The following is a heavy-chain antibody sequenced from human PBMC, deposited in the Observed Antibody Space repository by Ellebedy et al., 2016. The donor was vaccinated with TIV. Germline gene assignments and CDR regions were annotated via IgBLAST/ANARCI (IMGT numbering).Heavy chain of an antibody. CDR2: ISNSDSSI. Sequence: GGSLRLSCAASGFTFSDYYMSWIRQAPGKGLEWVSYISNSDSSIFYADSVKGRFTISRDNTKNLLYLQMNSLGPEDTAVYYCARDARFIDQQHNWFDPWGQGTLVTVSS. CDR1: GFTFSDYY. V-gene: IGHV3-11*01. J-gene: IGHJ5*02. D-gene: IGHD6-13*01. CDR3: ARDARFIDQQHNWFDP.